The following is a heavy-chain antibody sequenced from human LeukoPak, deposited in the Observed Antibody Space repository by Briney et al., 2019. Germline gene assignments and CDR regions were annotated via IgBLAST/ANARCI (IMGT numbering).Heavy chain of an antibody. D-gene: IGHD2-21*02. CDR3: ARGGVYCGGDCCSGLSY. CDR2: IYTSGST. V-gene: IGHV4-4*07. J-gene: IGHJ4*02. Sequence: SETLSLTCTVSGGSISSYYWSWIRQPAGKGLEWIGRIYTSGSTNYNPSLKSRVTMSVDTSKNQLSLKLSSVTAADTAVYYCARGGVYCGGDCCSGLSYWGQGTLVTVSS. CDR1: GGSISSYY.